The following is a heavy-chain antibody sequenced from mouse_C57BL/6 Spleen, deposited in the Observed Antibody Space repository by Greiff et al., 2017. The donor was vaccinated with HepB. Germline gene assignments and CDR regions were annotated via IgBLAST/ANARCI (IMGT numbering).Heavy chain of an antibody. CDR2: IYPSDSET. CDR3: ARNYGSTWFAY. Sequence: VKQSCKASGYTFTRYWMDWVKQRPGQGLEWIGNIYPSDSETHYNQKFKDKATLTVDKSSSTAYMQLSSLTSEDSAVYYCARNYGSTWFAYWGQGTLVTVSA. J-gene: IGHJ3*01. D-gene: IGHD1-1*01. V-gene: IGHV1-61*01. CDR1: GYTFTRYW.